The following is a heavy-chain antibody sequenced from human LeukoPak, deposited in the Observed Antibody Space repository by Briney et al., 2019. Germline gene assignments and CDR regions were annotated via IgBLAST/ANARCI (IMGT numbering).Heavy chain of an antibody. CDR1: GYSFTSYW. Sequence: GESLKISCKGSGYSFTSYWIGWVRQMPGKGLEWMGIIYPGDSDTRYSPSFQGQVTISADKSISTAYLQWSSLKASDTAMYYCARRYYSSDFWSGYYFDYWGQGTLVTVSS. J-gene: IGHJ4*02. CDR2: IYPGDSDT. V-gene: IGHV5-51*01. CDR3: ARRYYSSDFWSGYYFDY. D-gene: IGHD3-3*01.